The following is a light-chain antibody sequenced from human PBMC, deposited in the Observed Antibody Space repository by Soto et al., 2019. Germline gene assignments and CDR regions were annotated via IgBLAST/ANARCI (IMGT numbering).Light chain of an antibody. CDR2: AAS. Sequence: EVVLTQSPGTVSLSPGERATLSCRASQSVTTNYLAWYQQKPGQAPRLLIYAASSRATGIPDRFSGSGSGTDFTLSISRVESEDFAVYYCQHYGSSVPWTFGQGTKVGIK. CDR1: QSVTTNY. J-gene: IGKJ1*01. CDR3: QHYGSSVPWT. V-gene: IGKV3-20*01.